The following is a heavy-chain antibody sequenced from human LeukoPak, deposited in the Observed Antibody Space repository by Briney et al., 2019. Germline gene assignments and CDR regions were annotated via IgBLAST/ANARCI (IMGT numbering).Heavy chain of an antibody. D-gene: IGHD2/OR15-2a*01. V-gene: IGHV3-33*01. Sequence: GGSLRLSCAASGFTFSSHVMHCVRQAPGKGLEWVAVIWYDGVNKYYADSVKGRFTISRDNSKNTLYLQMNSLRAEDTAVYYCARVAPIYSTSLYYLDSWGHGTLVTVSS. CDR1: GFTFSSHV. CDR3: ARVAPIYSTSLYYLDS. J-gene: IGHJ4*01. CDR2: IWYDGVNK.